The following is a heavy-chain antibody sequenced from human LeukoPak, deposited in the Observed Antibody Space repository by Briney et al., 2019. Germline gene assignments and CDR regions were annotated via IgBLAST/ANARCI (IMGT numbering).Heavy chain of an antibody. J-gene: IGHJ5*02. CDR1: GGSISSYY. CDR3: ARDEEGGSS. D-gene: IGHD2-15*01. Sequence: PSETLSLTYTVSGGSISSYYWSWIRQPPGKGLEWVGEINHSGITNYNPSLKSRVTISVDTSKNQFSLKLTSMTAADTAVYYCARDEEGGSSWGQGALVTVSS. V-gene: IGHV4-34*01. CDR2: INHSGIT.